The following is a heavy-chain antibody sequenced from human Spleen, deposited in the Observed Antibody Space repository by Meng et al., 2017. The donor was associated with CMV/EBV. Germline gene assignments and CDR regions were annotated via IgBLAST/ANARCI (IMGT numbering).Heavy chain of an antibody. V-gene: IGHV4-4*07. CDR1: GGSISSYY. CDR2: IYTSGST. Sequence: VQPQRAGPALVTPSETLSPTGTCSGGSISSYYWSWIRQPAGKGLEWIGRIYTSGSTNYNPSLKSRVTMSVDTSKNQFSLKLSSVTAADTAVYYCARGPWGGSYSALPFDYWGQGTLVTVS. D-gene: IGHD1-26*01. CDR3: ARGPWGGSYSALPFDY. J-gene: IGHJ4*02.